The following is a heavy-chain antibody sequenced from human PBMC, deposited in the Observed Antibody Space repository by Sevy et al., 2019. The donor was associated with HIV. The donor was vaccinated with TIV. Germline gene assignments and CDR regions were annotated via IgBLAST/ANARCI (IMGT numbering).Heavy chain of an antibody. CDR2: ISYTGNT. Sequence: SENLSLTCTVSGGSISSGNYYWHWIRQPPGKGLEWIGYISYTGNTYYNPSLKSPVTISVDTSNNQFSLRLTSVTAADTAVYYCARDATVNTSSSVWFDPWGQGTLVTVSS. J-gene: IGHJ5*02. CDR3: ARDATVNTSSSVWFDP. D-gene: IGHD6-6*01. CDR1: GGSISSGNYY. V-gene: IGHV4-30-4*01.